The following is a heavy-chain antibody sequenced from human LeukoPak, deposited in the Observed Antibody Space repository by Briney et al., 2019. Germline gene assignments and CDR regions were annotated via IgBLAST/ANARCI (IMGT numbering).Heavy chain of an antibody. V-gene: IGHV4-39*07. CDR2: IYYSGST. Sequence: SETLSLTCTVSGGSISSSSYYWGWIRQPPGKGLEWIGSIYYSGSTYYNPSLKSRVTISVDTSKNQFSLKLSSVTAADTAVYYCARRAAAGTEPYWYFDLWGRGTLVTVSS. J-gene: IGHJ2*01. CDR3: ARRAAAGTEPYWYFDL. CDR1: GGSISSSSYY. D-gene: IGHD6-13*01.